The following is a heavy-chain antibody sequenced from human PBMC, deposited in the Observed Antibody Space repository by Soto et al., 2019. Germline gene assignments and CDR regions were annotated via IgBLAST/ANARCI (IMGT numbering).Heavy chain of an antibody. CDR1: GFRFNDYA. Sequence: QVQLVESGGGVVQHGGSLRLSCAASGFRFNDYAMHWVRQAPGKGLEWVAVISYDGSNPYYAESVRGRFTISRDNSKSTLSLQMDSLRAEDTAVYYCAKRGAVGFYFDYWGQGALVTVSS. V-gene: IGHV3-30*18. CDR3: AKRGAVGFYFDY. J-gene: IGHJ4*02. D-gene: IGHD3-16*01. CDR2: ISYDGSNP.